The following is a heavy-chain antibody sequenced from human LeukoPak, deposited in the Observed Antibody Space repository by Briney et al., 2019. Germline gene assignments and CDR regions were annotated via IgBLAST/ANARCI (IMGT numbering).Heavy chain of an antibody. CDR3: AKGRGYYDYVWGSYRSQGFDY. V-gene: IGHV3-30*04. Sequence: GGSLRLSCAASGFTFSSYTMHWVRQAPGKGLEWVAVISYDGSDKYYADSVKGRFTISRDNSKNTLYLQMNSLRAEDTAVYYCAKGRGYYDYVWGSYRSQGFDYWGQGTLVTVSS. CDR2: ISYDGSDK. CDR1: GFTFSSYT. J-gene: IGHJ4*02. D-gene: IGHD3-16*02.